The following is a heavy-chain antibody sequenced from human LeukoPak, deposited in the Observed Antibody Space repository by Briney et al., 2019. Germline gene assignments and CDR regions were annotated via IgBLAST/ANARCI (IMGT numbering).Heavy chain of an antibody. CDR3: ARDRQRITMVRGAKDYYYGMDV. Sequence: GGSLRLSCAASGFTFSSYAMHWVRQAPGKGLEWVAVISYDGSNKYYADSVKGRFTISRDNSKNTLYQQMNSLRAEDTAVYYCARDRQRITMVRGAKDYYYGMDVWGQGTTVTVSS. CDR2: ISYDGSNK. J-gene: IGHJ6*02. CDR1: GFTFSSYA. D-gene: IGHD3-10*01. V-gene: IGHV3-30-3*01.